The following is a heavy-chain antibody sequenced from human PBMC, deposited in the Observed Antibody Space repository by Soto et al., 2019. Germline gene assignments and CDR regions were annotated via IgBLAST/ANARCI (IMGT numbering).Heavy chain of an antibody. J-gene: IGHJ6*02. CDR1: GFTFDDYA. D-gene: IGHD3-16*01. V-gene: IGHV3-9*01. CDR3: AKEKGFGGVRKGMDV. Sequence: EVQLVESGGGLVQPGRSLRLSCAASGFTFDDYAMHWVRQAPGKGLEWGSGISWNSGTIGYADSVKGRFTISRDNAKNSLYLQMNSLRAEDTALYYCAKEKGFGGVRKGMDVWGQGTTVTVSS. CDR2: ISWNSGTI.